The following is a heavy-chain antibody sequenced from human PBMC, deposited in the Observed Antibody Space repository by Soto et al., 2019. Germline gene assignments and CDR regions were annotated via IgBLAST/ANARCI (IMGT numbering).Heavy chain of an antibody. J-gene: IGHJ6*02. CDR1: GGSISSGDYY. Sequence: PSETLSLTCTVSGGSISSGDYYWSWIRQPPGKGLEWIGYIYYSGSTYYNPSLKSRVTISVDTPKNQFSLKLSSVTAADTAVYYCARDQTTVTYYYYGMDVWGQGTTVTVSS. D-gene: IGHD4-17*01. CDR3: ARDQTTVTYYYYGMDV. V-gene: IGHV4-30-4*01. CDR2: IYYSGST.